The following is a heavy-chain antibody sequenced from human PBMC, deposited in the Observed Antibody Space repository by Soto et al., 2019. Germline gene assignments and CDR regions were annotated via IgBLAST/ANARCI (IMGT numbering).Heavy chain of an antibody. J-gene: IGHJ6*02. CDR2: INSDGSST. Sequence: GGSLRLSCVASGFTFSSYLMHWVRQAPGKGLVWVSRINSDGSSTSYADSVKGRFTISRDNAKNTLYLQMNSLGAEDTAVYYCARGGATTKHLIDYYYGMDVWGQGTTVKVS. CDR3: ARGGATTKHLIDYYYGMDV. D-gene: IGHD5-12*01. V-gene: IGHV3-74*01. CDR1: GFTFSSYL.